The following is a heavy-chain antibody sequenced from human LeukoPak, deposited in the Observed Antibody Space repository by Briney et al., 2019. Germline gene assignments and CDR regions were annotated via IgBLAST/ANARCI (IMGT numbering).Heavy chain of an antibody. V-gene: IGHV3-23*01. Sequence: GGSLRLSCAASGFTFSNYAMTWVRQAPGKGLEWVSSIDGSATDTYYTDSVKGRFTISRDNSRNTQYLQMNSLRAEDTAVYYCAKDFYGSGSYYTVAFDIWGQGTVVTVS. CDR3: AKDFYGSGSYYTVAFDI. CDR1: GFTFSNYA. CDR2: IDGSATDT. J-gene: IGHJ3*02. D-gene: IGHD3-10*01.